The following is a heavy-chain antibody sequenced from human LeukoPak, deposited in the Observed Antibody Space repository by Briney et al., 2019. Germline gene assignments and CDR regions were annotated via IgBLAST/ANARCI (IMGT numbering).Heavy chain of an antibody. CDR1: GFTFSDYD. CDR2: IGTAGDT. D-gene: IGHD5-18*01. Sequence: PGGSLRLSCAASGFTFSDYDMHWVRQATGKGLEWVSAIGTAGDTYYTGSVKGRFTISRENAKNSLYLQMNSLRAGDTAVYYCARGPDTVWGPLWGQGTLVTVSS. V-gene: IGHV3-13*01. CDR3: ARGPDTVWGPL. J-gene: IGHJ4*02.